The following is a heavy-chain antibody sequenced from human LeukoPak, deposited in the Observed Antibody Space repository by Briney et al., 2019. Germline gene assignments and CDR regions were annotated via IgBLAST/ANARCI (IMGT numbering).Heavy chain of an antibody. D-gene: IGHD3-10*01. CDR2: ISISESYI. CDR1: GFTFSSYC. J-gene: IGHJ6*03. Sequence: GGSLRLSCAASGFTFSSYCINWVRQAPGKGLEWVAYISISESYIYYADSVKGRFTVSRDNAKNSSFLQLNALRVEDTAVYYCARVDTKSYGSAYMDVWGSGTTVTVSS. V-gene: IGHV3-21*01. CDR3: ARVDTKSYGSAYMDV.